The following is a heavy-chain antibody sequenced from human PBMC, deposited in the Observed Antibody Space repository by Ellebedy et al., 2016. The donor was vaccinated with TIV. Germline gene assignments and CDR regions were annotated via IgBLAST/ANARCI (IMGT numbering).Heavy chain of an antibody. CDR2: IYYTGST. V-gene: IGHV4-59*01. Sequence: MPGGSLRLSCTVSGGSISSFYWGWIRQPPGKGLEWIGHIYYTGSTNYNSSLRSRVAISVDTSENQFSLRLSSVTAAETAVYYCARVGYYDSSVSYNAFDIWGQGTMVTVSS. CDR1: GGSISSFY. D-gene: IGHD3-22*01. J-gene: IGHJ3*02. CDR3: ARVGYYDSSVSYNAFDI.